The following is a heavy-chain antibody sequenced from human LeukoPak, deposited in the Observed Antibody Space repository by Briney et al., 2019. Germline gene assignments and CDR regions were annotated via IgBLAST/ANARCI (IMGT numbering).Heavy chain of an antibody. CDR2: INHSGST. J-gene: IGHJ5*02. CDR1: GGSFSGYY. D-gene: IGHD5-12*01. Sequence: SETLSLTCAVYGGSFSGYYWSWIRQPPGKGLEWIGEINHSGSTNYNPPLKSRVTISVDTSKNQFSLKLSSVTAADTAVYYCARGRGGYAKWFDPWGQGTLVTVSS. V-gene: IGHV4-34*01. CDR3: ARGRGGYAKWFDP.